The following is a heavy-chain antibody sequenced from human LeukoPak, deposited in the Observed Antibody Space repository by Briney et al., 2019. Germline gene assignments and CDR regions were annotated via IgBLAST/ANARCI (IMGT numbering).Heavy chain of an antibody. CDR2: ISYDGSNK. CDR3: ARVLRLQFFGIDY. J-gene: IGHJ4*02. CDR1: GFTFSSYA. D-gene: IGHD5-24*01. V-gene: IGHV3-30-3*01. Sequence: GGSLRLSCAASGFTFSSYAMHWVRQAPGKGLEWVAVISYDGSNKYYADSVKGRFTISRDNSKNTLYLQMNSLRAEDTAVYYCARVLRLQFFGIDYWGQGTLVTVSS.